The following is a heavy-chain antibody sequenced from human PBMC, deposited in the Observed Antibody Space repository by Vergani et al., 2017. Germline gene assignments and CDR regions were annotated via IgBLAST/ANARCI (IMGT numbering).Heavy chain of an antibody. CDR3: ARSIAAAGLFDY. V-gene: IGHV3-21*01. D-gene: IGHD6-13*01. Sequence: EVQLVESGGGLVKPGGSLRLSCAASGFTFSSYSMNWVRQAPGKGLEWVSSISSSSSYIYYADSVKGRFTISRDNAKNSLYLQMNSRRAEDTAVYYCARSIAAAGLFDYWGQGTLVTVSS. J-gene: IGHJ4*02. CDR2: ISSSSSYI. CDR1: GFTFSSYS.